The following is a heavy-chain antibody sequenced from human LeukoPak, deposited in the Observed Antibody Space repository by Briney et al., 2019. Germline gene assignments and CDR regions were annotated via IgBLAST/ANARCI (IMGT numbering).Heavy chain of an antibody. CDR2: IPPEASRT. CDR3: ARVDDLDAFDI. D-gene: IGHD2-2*03. CDR1: DFTFSTYW. J-gene: IGHJ3*02. V-gene: IGHV3-74*01. Sequence: HPGGSLRLSCTASDFTFSTYWVHWVRQAPGKGLIWVARIPPEASRTTYADSVKGRFTISRDNAKNTLYLQMNSLRPEDTAVYYCARVDDLDAFDIWGQGTMVTVSS.